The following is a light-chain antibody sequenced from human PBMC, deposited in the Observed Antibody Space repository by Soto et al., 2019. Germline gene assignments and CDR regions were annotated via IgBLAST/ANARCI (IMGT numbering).Light chain of an antibody. Sequence: EIVLTQSPGTLSLSPGERASLSCRASQSVSSSYLAWYQQKPGQAPRLLIYGTSFRASGIPDRFRGSGSGTDFTLTISSLEPEDSAVYYCQDSSTSPWPFGQGTKVDI. CDR3: QDSSTSPWP. CDR1: QSVSSSY. V-gene: IGKV3-20*01. J-gene: IGKJ1*01. CDR2: GTS.